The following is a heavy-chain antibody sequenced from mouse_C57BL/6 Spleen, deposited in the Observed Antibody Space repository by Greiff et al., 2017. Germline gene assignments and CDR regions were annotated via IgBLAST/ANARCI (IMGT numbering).Heavy chain of an antibody. CDR3: ARGITTGVFDY. D-gene: IGHD1-1*01. V-gene: IGHV1-52*01. Sequence: QVQLQQPGAELVRPGSSVKLSCKASGYTFTSYWMHWVKQRPIQGLEWIGNIDPSDSETHYNQKFKDKATLTVAKSSSTAYMQLSSLTSEDSAVYCGARGITTGVFDYWGQGTTLTVSS. J-gene: IGHJ2*01. CDR1: GYTFTSYW. CDR2: IDPSDSET.